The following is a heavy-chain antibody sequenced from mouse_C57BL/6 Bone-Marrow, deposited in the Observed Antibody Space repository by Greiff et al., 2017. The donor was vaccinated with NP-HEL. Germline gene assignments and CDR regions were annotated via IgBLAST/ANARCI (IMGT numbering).Heavy chain of an antibody. V-gene: IGHV5-17*01. CDR1: GFTFSDYG. CDR2: ISSGSSTI. D-gene: IGHD1-1*01. J-gene: IGHJ1*03. CDR3: ARNYGSSFPYWYFDV. Sequence: EVKLMESGGGLVKPGGSLKLSCAASGFTFSDYGMHWVRQAPEKGLEWVAYISSGSSTIYYADTVKGRFTISRDNAKNTLFLQMTSLRSEDTAMYDCARNYGSSFPYWYFDVWGTGTTVTVSS.